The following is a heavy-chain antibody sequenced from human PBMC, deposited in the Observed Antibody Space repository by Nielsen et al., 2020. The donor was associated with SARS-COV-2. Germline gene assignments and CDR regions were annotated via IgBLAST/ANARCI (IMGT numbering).Heavy chain of an antibody. J-gene: IGHJ6*02. CDR1: EISFRSYG. Sequence: GGSLRLSCVASEISFRSYGMHWVRQAPGKGLDWVAFTSYDGRDKFYADSVRSRFIVSRDNFRNTLSLHMDSLRTEDTAAYFCARQATIYMNEVSGMDVWGQGTTVTVSS. CDR3: ARQATIYMNEVSGMDV. CDR2: TSYDGRDK. V-gene: IGHV3-30*03. D-gene: IGHD3-9*01.